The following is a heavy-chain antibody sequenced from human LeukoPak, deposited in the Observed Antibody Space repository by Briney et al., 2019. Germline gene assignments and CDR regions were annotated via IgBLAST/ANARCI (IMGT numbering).Heavy chain of an antibody. V-gene: IGHV1-69*04. J-gene: IGHJ4*02. CDR1: GGTFSSYA. CDR2: IIPILGIA. Sequence: SVKVSCKASGGTFSSYAISWVRQAPGQGLEWMGRIIPILGIANYAQKFQGRVTITADKSTSTAYMELSSLRSEDTAVYYCARGDPCIAAAGTRDLFDYWGQGTLVTVSS. D-gene: IGHD6-13*01. CDR3: ARGDPCIAAAGTRDLFDY.